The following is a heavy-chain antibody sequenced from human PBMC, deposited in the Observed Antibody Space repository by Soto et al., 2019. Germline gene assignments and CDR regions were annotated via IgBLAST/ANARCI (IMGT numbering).Heavy chain of an antibody. D-gene: IGHD3-22*01. CDR3: ARGGGGGYYDSSGYMAV. Sequence: EVQLVETGGGLIQPGGSLRLSCAASGITVSTNYMSWVRQAPGKGLEWVSVIYSDGKTFYADSVKGRFTISRDNSQNTVSLQRNGRRADGAAVYYWARGGGGGYYDSSGYMAVWGQGTLVTVSS. V-gene: IGHV3-53*02. J-gene: IGHJ4*02. CDR1: GITVSTNY. CDR2: IYSDGKT.